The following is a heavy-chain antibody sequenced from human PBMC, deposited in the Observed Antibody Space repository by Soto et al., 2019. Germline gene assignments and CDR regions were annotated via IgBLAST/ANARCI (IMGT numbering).Heavy chain of an antibody. D-gene: IGHD3-10*01. CDR3: GKDNGEEYYYYMDV. J-gene: IGHJ6*03. CDR2: ISWNSGSI. V-gene: IGHV3-9*01. Sequence: GGSLILSCAASGFTFDEYAMHWVRQAPGKGLEWVSGISWNSGSIGYADSVKGRFTISRDNAKNSLYLQMNSLRAEDTALYYFGKDNGEEYYYYMDVWGKGTTVTVSS. CDR1: GFTFDEYA.